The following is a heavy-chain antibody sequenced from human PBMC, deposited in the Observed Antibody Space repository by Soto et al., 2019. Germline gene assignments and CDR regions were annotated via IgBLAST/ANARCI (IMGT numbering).Heavy chain of an antibody. CDR1: GGSISAYY. D-gene: IGHD5-12*01. Sequence: SETLSLTCTVSGGSISAYYWSWIRQPPGKGLEWIGYIYYSGSTSYNPSLKSRVTISLDTSKNQFSLKLSSVTAADTAVYYCAGDSGFDYRFDYWGQGTLVTVSS. CDR3: AGDSGFDYRFDY. J-gene: IGHJ4*02. CDR2: IYYSGST. V-gene: IGHV4-59*01.